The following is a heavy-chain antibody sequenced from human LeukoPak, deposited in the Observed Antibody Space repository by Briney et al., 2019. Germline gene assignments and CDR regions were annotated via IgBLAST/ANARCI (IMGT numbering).Heavy chain of an antibody. CDR1: GGSFSGYY. Sequence: PSETLSLTCAVYGGSFSGYYWSWIRQPPGKGLEWIGEINHSGSTNYNPSLKSRVTISVDTSKNQFSLKLSSVTAADTAVYYCARGYVLNWGQGTLVTVSS. CDR2: INHSGST. J-gene: IGHJ4*02. V-gene: IGHV4-34*01. CDR3: ARGYVLN. D-gene: IGHD3-10*02.